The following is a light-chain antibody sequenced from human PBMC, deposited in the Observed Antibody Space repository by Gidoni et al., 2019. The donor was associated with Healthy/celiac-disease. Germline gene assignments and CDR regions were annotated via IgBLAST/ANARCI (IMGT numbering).Light chain of an antibody. CDR1: KLGDKY. CDR2: QDS. V-gene: IGLV3-1*01. J-gene: IGLJ1*01. Sequence: SYELPPPPSVSVSPGKTASITCTGDKLGDKYACWYQQKPGQSPVLVIYQDSKRPSGIPERFSGSNSGNTATLTISGTQAMDEADYYCQAWDSSTYVFGTGTKVTVL. CDR3: QAWDSSTYV.